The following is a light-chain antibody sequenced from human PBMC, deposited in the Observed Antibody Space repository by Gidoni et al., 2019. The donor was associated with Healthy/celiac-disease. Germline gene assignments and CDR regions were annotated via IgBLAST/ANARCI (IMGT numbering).Light chain of an antibody. CDR1: QDSNNA. CDR3: QQCSDYSPT. Sequence: AIQLTQSPSSLSASVGDRVTITCRASQDSNNALAWYQQKPGKAPDLLIYDASSLQSGVPSRFSGSASGTDFTLTIDSLQPEDFATYFCQQCSDYSPTFGGGTKVEIK. J-gene: IGKJ4*01. CDR2: DAS. V-gene: IGKV1D-13*01.